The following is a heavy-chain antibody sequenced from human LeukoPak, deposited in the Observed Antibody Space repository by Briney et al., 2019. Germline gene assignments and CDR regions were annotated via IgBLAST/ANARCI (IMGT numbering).Heavy chain of an antibody. J-gene: IGHJ4*02. V-gene: IGHV4-61*02. Sequence: SQTLSLTCTVSGDSISSGDYYWSWIRQPAGKGLEWIGRISSSGSTNYNPSLKSRVTISVDTSKNQFSLKLSSVTAADTAVYYCARKYYDFWSGYYTWFDYWGQGTLVTVSS. CDR3: ARKYYDFWSGYYTWFDY. CDR2: ISSSGST. CDR1: GDSISSGDYY. D-gene: IGHD3-3*01.